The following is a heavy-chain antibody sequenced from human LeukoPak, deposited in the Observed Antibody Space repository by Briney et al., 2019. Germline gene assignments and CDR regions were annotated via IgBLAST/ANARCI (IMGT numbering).Heavy chain of an antibody. V-gene: IGHV4-38-2*02. CDR2: IYYSGST. D-gene: IGHD3-22*01. CDR3: ARSDDSSGYYFSY. CDR1: GYSINSSYY. Sequence: SETLSLTCTVSGYSINSSYYWGWIRQPPGKGLEWIGSIYYSGSTYYNPSLKSRVTISVDTSKNQFSLKLSSVTAADTAVYYCARSDDSSGYYFSYWGQGTLVTVSS. J-gene: IGHJ4*02.